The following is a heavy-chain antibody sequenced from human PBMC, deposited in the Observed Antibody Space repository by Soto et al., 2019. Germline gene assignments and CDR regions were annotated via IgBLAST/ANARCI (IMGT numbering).Heavy chain of an antibody. V-gene: IGHV3-30*18. Sequence: QVQLVESGGGVVQPGGSLRLSCAGSGFTFTNYGLHWVRQAPGKGLEWVAVISYDGSNRYYADSVNGRFTISRDNSKNMLYLQIDSLRAEDTAVYYCAKDGAPRYCSRSSCHPAGAYWGQGTLVTVSS. CDR3: AKDGAPRYCSRSSCHPAGAY. CDR2: ISYDGSNR. D-gene: IGHD2-15*01. J-gene: IGHJ4*02. CDR1: GFTFTNYG.